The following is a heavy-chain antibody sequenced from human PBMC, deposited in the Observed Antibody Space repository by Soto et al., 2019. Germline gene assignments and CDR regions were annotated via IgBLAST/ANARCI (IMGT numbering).Heavy chain of an antibody. V-gene: IGHV3-7*05. D-gene: IGHD3-22*01. CDR1: EFTFSSYW. CDR3: ARIMIVVVITEHDAFDI. Sequence: EVQLVESGGGLVQPGGSLRLSCAASEFTFSSYWMTWVRQAPGRGLEWVASINQDGSEKYYVDSVKGRFTISRDNAKNSLYLQMNYLRAEDTAVFYCARIMIVVVITEHDAFDIWGQGTMVTVSS. J-gene: IGHJ3*02. CDR2: INQDGSEK.